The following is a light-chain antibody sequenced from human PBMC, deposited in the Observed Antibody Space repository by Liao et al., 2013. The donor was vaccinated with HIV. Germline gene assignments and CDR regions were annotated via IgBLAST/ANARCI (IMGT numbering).Light chain of an antibody. CDR3: QAWDSSTGV. CDR1: ALPKQY. CDR2: KDS. J-gene: IGLJ2*01. Sequence: SYELTQAPSVSVTPGQTARITCSGDALPKQYAYWYQQKPGQAPVVVIYKDSERPSGIPERFSGSNSGNTATLTISGTQAMDEADYYCQAWDSSTGVFGGGTKLTVL. V-gene: IGLV3-25*02.